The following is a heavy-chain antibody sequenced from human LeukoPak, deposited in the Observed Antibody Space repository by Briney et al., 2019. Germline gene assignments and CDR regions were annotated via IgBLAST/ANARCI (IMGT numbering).Heavy chain of an antibody. CDR3: TTDRAKGDIVVVPAATLHGIDY. J-gene: IGHJ4*02. Sequence: GGSLRLSCAASGFTFSSYSMNWVRQAPGKGLEWVSSISSSSSYIYYADSVKGRFTISRDNAKNSLYLQMNSLKTEDTAVYYCTTDRAKGDIVVVPAATLHGIDYWGQGTLVTVSS. D-gene: IGHD2-2*01. V-gene: IGHV3-21*03. CDR2: ISSSSSYI. CDR1: GFTFSSYS.